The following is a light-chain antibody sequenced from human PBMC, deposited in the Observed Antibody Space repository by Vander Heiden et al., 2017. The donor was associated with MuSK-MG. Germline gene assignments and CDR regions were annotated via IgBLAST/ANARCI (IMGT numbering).Light chain of an antibody. J-gene: IGKJ2*01. CDR1: QSISDW. Sequence: DIQMTQSPSTLSASVGDRVTITCRASQSISDWLAWYQQKPGKAPKLLIYKASSLESGVPSRFSGSGSGTEFTLTISSLQPDDFATYYCQQYNSYSTFGKGTKVEIK. CDR3: QQYNSYST. CDR2: KAS. V-gene: IGKV1-5*03.